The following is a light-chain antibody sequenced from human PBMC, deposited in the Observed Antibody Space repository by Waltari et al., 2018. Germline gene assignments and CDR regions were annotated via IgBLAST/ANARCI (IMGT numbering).Light chain of an antibody. V-gene: IGKV3-15*01. CDR3: LQYDNWPRV. CDR2: GAS. J-gene: IGKJ2*01. CDR1: QSVSSN. Sequence: EIVMTQSPATLSVSPAARATLSCRASQSVSSNLAWFQKKPGQAPRLLIYGASTRATGFSARFRGSGSGTEFTLTISSLQSEDFAVYFCLQYDNWPRVFGQGTKLEIK.